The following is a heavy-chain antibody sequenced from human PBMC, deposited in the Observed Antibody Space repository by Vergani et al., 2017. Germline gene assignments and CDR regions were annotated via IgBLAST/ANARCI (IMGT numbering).Heavy chain of an antibody. D-gene: IGHD3-9*01. V-gene: IGHV1-8*01. CDR2: MNPNSGTT. CDR3: AREPPLTGFFDY. Sequence: QVQLVQSGAEVKKPGASVKVSCRASGYSFSSYDISWVRQATGQGLEWMGWMNPNSGTTGYAQKFQGRVTITRDTSTSTVYVEVTSLRSDDTAVYYCAREPPLTGFFDYWGQGTLVTVSS. CDR1: GYSFSSYD. J-gene: IGHJ4*02.